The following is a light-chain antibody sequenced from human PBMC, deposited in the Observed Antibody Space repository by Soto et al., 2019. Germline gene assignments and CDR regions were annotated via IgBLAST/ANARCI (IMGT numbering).Light chain of an antibody. CDR1: KLGDKY. Sequence: SYELTQPTSVSVSPGQTASITCSGDKLGDKYACWYQQKPGQSPVLVIYQDSKRPSGIPERFSGSNSGNTATLTISGTQAMDEADYYCQAWDSDGVVFGGGTKLTVL. CDR3: QAWDSDGVV. J-gene: IGLJ2*01. V-gene: IGLV3-1*01. CDR2: QDS.